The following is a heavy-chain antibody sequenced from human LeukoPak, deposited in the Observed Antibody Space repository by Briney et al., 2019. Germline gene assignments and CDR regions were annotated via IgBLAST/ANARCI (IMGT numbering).Heavy chain of an antibody. CDR2: LSYTGKT. V-gene: IGHV4-59*02. CDR1: GVSVSTSH. J-gene: IGHJ4*02. D-gene: IGHD2/OR15-2a*01. Sequence: SETLSLTCNVSGVSVSTSHWNWIRQRPGKGLEWIGCLSYTGKTDYNPSRKSRVSISLGSSNNHYSLKLTSVTAADTAVYYCSEGYFEPFDHWGQGILVTVSS. CDR3: SEGYFEPFDH.